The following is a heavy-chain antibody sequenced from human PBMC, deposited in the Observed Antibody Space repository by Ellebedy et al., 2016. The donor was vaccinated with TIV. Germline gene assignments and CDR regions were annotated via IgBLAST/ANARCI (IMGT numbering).Heavy chain of an antibody. CDR2: IYYSGST. J-gene: IGHJ3*02. CDR3: ARGIFGDYGPADAFDI. D-gene: IGHD4-17*01. CDR1: GGSISSYY. Sequence: MPLETLSLTCTVSGGSISSYYWSWIRQPPGKGLEWIGYIYYSGSTNYNPSLKSRVTISVDTSKNQFSLKLSSVTAADTAVYYCARGIFGDYGPADAFDIWGQGTMVTVSS. V-gene: IGHV4-59*01.